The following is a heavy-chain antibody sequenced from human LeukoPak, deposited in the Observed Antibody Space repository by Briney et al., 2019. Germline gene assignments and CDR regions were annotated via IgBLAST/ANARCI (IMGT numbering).Heavy chain of an antibody. CDR3: VKSASTWYLFDY. D-gene: IGHD6-13*01. J-gene: IGHJ4*02. CDR1: GFTFSGYA. V-gene: IGHV3-64*03. CDR2: IISNGEST. Sequence: AGGSLILSCSASGFTFSGYAMHWVRQAPGKGLEYVSAIISNGESTYYSDSVKDRFTISRDNSKNTLYLQMSSLRPEDTAVYYCVKSASTWYLFDYWGQGTLVTVSS.